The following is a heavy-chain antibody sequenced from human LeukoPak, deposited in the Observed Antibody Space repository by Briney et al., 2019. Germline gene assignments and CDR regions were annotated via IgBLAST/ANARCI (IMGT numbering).Heavy chain of an antibody. V-gene: IGHV3-73*01. Sequence: MXXVXQXXXXXXXWXGXXRSKANNYATAYATSVKGRFTLSRDDSKNTAYLQMNSLKTEDTAVYYCIRGAASGSYYGFDVWGQGATVTVSS. D-gene: IGHD1-26*01. J-gene: IGHJ6*02. CDR2: XRSKANNYAT. CDR3: IRGAASGSYYGFDV.